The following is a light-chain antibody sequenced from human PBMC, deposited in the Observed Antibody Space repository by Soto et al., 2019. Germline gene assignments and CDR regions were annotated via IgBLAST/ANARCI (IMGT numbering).Light chain of an antibody. Sequence: QSALTQPASVSGSPGQSITISCTGTSSDVGGYNYVSWYQQHPGKAPKLMIYEVSNRPSGVSNRFSGSKSGNTASLTISGLQAEDEADYYCSSYTFTFYVFGTGTKLTVL. V-gene: IGLV2-14*01. CDR1: SSDVGGYNY. CDR3: SSYTFTFYV. J-gene: IGLJ1*01. CDR2: EVS.